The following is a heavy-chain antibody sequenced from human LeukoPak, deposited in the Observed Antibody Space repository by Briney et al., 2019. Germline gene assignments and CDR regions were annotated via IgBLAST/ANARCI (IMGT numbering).Heavy chain of an antibody. J-gene: IGHJ4*02. V-gene: IGHV5-51*01. D-gene: IGHD6-13*01. CDR3: ARLPPLGIAAAGVYFDY. CDR2: IYPGDSDT. Sequence: GESLKISCKGSGYSFTSYWIGWVRQMPGKGLEWMGIIYPGDSDTRYSPSFQGQVTISADKSISTAYLQWSSLKASDTAMYYCARLPPLGIAAAGVYFDYWGQGTLVTVSS. CDR1: GYSFTSYW.